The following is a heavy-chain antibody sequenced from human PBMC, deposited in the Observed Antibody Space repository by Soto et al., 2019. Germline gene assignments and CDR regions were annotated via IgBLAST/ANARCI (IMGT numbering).Heavy chain of an antibody. CDR1: GGSLGDYD. CDR3: ASRVPAANIVGRTNWFDP. CDR2: INHSGST. V-gene: IGHV4-34*01. J-gene: IGHJ5*02. D-gene: IGHD2-2*01. Sequence: SEPLSVTWGVYGGSLGDYDWSWIRQPPGKGLEWIGEINHSGSTNYNPSLKSRVTISVDTSKNQFPLKLSSVTAADTAVYYCASRVPAANIVGRTNWFDPWGQGTLVTVSS.